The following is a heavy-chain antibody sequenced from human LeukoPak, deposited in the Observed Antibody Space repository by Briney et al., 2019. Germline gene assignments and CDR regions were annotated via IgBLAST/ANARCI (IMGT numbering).Heavy chain of an antibody. Sequence: PGGSLRLSCAVSGFTVSGNYMSWVRQAPGKGLEWVSLIYSGGTTYYADSVKGRFTISRDNSKNTVYLQMNSLRAEDTAVYYCAKDDTCGWYDYWGQGTLVTVSS. V-gene: IGHV3-53*01. CDR2: IYSGGTT. CDR3: AKDDTCGWYDY. J-gene: IGHJ4*02. D-gene: IGHD6-19*01. CDR1: GFTVSGNY.